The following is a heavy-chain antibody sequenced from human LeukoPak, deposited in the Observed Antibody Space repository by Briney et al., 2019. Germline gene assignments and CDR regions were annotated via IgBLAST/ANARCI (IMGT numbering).Heavy chain of an antibody. CDR1: GGSISSYY. V-gene: IGHV4-59*08. Sequence: SETLSLTCTVSGGSISSYYWSWIRQPPGKGLEWIGYIYYSGSTYYNPSLKSRVTISVDTSKNQFSLKLSSVTAADTAVYYCARPSYVDLSIDYWGQGTLVTVSS. J-gene: IGHJ4*02. CDR2: IYYSGST. CDR3: ARPSYVDLSIDY. D-gene: IGHD3-16*02.